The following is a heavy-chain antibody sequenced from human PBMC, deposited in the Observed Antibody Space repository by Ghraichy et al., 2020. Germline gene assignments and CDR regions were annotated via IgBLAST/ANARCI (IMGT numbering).Heavy chain of an antibody. Sequence: GESLNISCTASGFTFSSYAMNWVRKAPGKGLEWVSAISGSGDTTYYADSVKGRFFMSRDNSQNTLHLQMNSLRAEDTAIYYCANDPDFTYYYGDPIDYWGQGALVTCSA. V-gene: IGHV3-23*01. CDR2: ISGSGDTT. D-gene: IGHD3-10*01. CDR1: GFTFSSYA. J-gene: IGHJ4*02. CDR3: ANDPDFTYYYGDPIDY.